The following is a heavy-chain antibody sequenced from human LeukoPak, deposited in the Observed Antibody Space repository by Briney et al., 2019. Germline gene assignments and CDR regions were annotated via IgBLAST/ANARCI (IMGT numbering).Heavy chain of an antibody. D-gene: IGHD1-26*01. J-gene: IGHJ4*02. V-gene: IGHV1-2*02. Sequence: ASVKVSCKASGYTFTGYYMHWVRQAPGQGLEWMGWINPNSGGSNYAQKFQGRVTMTRDTSISTAYMELSRLRSDDTAVYYCARDASGSYYHACDYWGQGTLVTVSS. CDR2: INPNSGGS. CDR1: GYTFTGYY. CDR3: ARDASGSYYHACDY.